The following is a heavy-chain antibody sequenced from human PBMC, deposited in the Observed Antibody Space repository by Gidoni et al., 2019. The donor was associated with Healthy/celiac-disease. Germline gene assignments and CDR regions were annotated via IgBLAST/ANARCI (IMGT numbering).Heavy chain of an antibody. CDR2: ISGSGGST. J-gene: IGHJ4*02. D-gene: IGHD3-22*01. CDR3: AKDRYYDSSGYFDY. V-gene: IGHV3-23*01. CDR1: GSTFSSDA. Sequence: EVQLLESVGGLVQPGGSLRLACAASGSTFSSDAMSWVRQAPGKGLEWVSAISGSGGSTYYEDSVKGRFTISRDNSKNTLYLQMNSLRAEDTAVYYCAKDRYYDSSGYFDYWGQGTLVTVSS.